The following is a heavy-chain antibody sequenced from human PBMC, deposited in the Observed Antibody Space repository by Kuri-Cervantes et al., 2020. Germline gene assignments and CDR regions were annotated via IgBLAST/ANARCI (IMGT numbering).Heavy chain of an antibody. CDR2: INPNSGGT. CDR3: ARDLVAAAFPFYYYYYGMDV. CDR1: GYTFTSYA. D-gene: IGHD2-15*01. J-gene: IGHJ6*02. Sequence: ASVKVSCKASGYTFTSYAMHWVRQAPGQGLEWMGWINPNSGGTNYAQKFQGRVTMTRDTSISTAYMELSRLRSDDTAVYYCARDLVAAAFPFYYYYYGMDVWGQGTTVTVSS. V-gene: IGHV1-2*02.